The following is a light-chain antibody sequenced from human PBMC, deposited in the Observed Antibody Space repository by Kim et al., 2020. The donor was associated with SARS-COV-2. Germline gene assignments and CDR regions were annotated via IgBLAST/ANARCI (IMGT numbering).Light chain of an antibody. CDR3: QSYDSSLSWV. J-gene: IGLJ3*02. CDR2: EDN. Sequence: NFMLTQPHSVSESPGKTVTISCTGSSGSIASNYVQWYQQRPGSAPTTVIYEDNQRPSGVPDRFSGSIDSSSNSASLTISGLKTEDEADYYCQSYDSSLSWVFGGGTKLTVL. V-gene: IGLV6-57*02. CDR1: SGSIASNY.